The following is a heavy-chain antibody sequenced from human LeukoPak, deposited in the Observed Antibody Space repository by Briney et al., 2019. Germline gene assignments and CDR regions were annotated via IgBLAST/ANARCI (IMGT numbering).Heavy chain of an antibody. CDR2: IWNDGSNK. D-gene: IGHD5-12*01. J-gene: IGHJ4*02. CDR3: ARDWKWLRYDY. Sequence: PGGSLRLSCAASGFTFSGYAMHWVRQAAGKGLEWVAVIWNDGSNKYYADSVKGRFTISRDNSKNTLYLQMNSLRAEDTAVYYCARDWKWLRYDYWGQGTLVTVSS. CDR1: GFTFSGYA. V-gene: IGHV3-33*01.